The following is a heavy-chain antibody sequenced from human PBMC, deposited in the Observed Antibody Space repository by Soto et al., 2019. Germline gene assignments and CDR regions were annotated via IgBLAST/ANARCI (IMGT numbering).Heavy chain of an antibody. CDR1: GGTFRSYA. J-gene: IGHJ5*02. Sequence: QVQLVQSGAEVKKPGSSVNVSCKASGGTFRSYAMSWVRQAPGQGLEWMGEVIPILGITNYAQKFQGRVTITAGDSTSTAYVELSRPRSEDTAVYDCARDRAPCAVECVGWFAPWGQGKGVTVSS. CDR2: VIPILGIT. V-gene: IGHV1-69*01. D-gene: IGHD1-26*01. CDR3: ARDRAPCAVECVGWFAP.